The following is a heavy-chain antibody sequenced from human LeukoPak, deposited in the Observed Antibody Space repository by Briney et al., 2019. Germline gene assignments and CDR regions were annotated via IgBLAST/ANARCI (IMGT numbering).Heavy chain of an antibody. CDR1: GFTVSGNY. CDR3: ARDRGSYYRYFDY. D-gene: IGHD1-26*01. CDR2: IYYSGST. J-gene: IGHJ4*02. Sequence: GSLRLSCAASGFTVSGNYMNWVRQPPGKGLEWIGSIYYSGSTYYNPSLKSRVTISVDTSKNQFSLKLSSVTAADTAVYYCARDRGSYYRYFDYWGQGTLVTVSS. V-gene: IGHV4-38-2*02.